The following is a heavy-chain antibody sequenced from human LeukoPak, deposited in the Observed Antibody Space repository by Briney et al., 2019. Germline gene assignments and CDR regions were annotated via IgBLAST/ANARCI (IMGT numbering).Heavy chain of an antibody. D-gene: IGHD3-9*01. Sequence: GGSLRLSCAASGFTFSDYYMSWIRKAPGKGLEWVSYISGSGSTIYYADSVKGRFTISRDNARNSLYLQMNSLRAEDTAVYYCARVLTGYSATFDYWGQGTLVTVSS. J-gene: IGHJ4*02. V-gene: IGHV3-11*01. CDR2: ISGSGSTI. CDR1: GFTFSDYY. CDR3: ARVLTGYSATFDY.